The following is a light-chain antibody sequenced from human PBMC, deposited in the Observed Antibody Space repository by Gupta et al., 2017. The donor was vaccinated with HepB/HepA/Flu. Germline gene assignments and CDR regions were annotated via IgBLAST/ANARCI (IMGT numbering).Light chain of an antibody. CDR1: QGISSS. CDR3: QQISSYPLT. J-gene: IGKJ3*01. Sequence: DIKLSLSPSLLSASVGDRVIITCRARQGISSSLALFQQKPGRAPNLLIYAASTLESGVPSRFSGSGSGTEFTLTISSLQPEDFATYYCQQISSYPLTFGPGTKVDVK. CDR2: AAS. V-gene: IGKV1-9*01.